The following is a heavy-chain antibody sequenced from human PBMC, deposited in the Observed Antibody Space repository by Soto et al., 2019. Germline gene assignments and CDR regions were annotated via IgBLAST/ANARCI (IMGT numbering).Heavy chain of an antibody. CDR1: RFTFSDYY. V-gene: IGHV3-11*06. Sequence: QVQLVESGGGLVKPGGSLRLSCAASRFTFSDYYMSWIRQAPGTGLEWVAYISTRSSYTNYADSVRGRFTISRDNAKNSVYLQMNSLRAEDTAVYFCARDQGHSSSSTYGMDVWGQGTTVTVSS. J-gene: IGHJ6*02. CDR3: ARDQGHSSSSTYGMDV. CDR2: ISTRSSYT. D-gene: IGHD6-6*01.